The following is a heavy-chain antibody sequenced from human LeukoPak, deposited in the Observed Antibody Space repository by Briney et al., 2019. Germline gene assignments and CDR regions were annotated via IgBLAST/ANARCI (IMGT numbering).Heavy chain of an antibody. CDR2: ISVSGSTT. CDR1: GFTFSKYA. J-gene: IGHJ4*02. V-gene: IGHV3-23*01. Sequence: GGSLRLSCAASGFTFSKYAMSWVRQAPGKGLEWVSSISVSGSTTNYADSVKGRFTISRDNSKNTLFLQLNILRAEDTAVYFCATRLYCSSTTCYGFDSWGQGALVTVSS. D-gene: IGHD2-2*01. CDR3: ATRLYCSSTTCYGFDS.